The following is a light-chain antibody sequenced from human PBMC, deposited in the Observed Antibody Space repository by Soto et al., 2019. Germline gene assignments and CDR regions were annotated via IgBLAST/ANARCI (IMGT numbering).Light chain of an antibody. CDR3: SSLTTSFTYV. J-gene: IGLJ1*01. CDR1: SSDVGAYNY. V-gene: IGLV2-14*01. Sequence: QSALTQPASVSGSPGQSVAMSCTGTSSDVGAYNYISWYQQHPGKAPKLLLSEVSNRPSGVSDRFSGSKSGNTASLTISGLQAEDEADYYCSSLTTSFTYVFGTGTKVTVL. CDR2: EVS.